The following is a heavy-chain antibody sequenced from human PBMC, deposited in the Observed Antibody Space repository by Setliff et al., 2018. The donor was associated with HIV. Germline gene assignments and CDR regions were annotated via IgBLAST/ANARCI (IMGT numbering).Heavy chain of an antibody. D-gene: IGHD2-15*01. V-gene: IGHV4-59*08. CDR1: GGSIRSYY. CDR2: VFYNGDT. Sequence: SETLSLTCTVSGGSIRSYYWSWIRQSPGKGLEWTGYVFYNGDTAYNPSLKSRLTRSFDTSKSQFSLKLTSVTAADTAVYYCARQMTVRRVAVTPFHFWGQGALFPSPQ. J-gene: IGHJ4*02. CDR3: ARQMTVRRVAVTPFHF.